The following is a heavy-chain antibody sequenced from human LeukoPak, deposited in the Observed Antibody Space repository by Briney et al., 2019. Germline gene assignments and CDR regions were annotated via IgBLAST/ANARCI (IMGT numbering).Heavy chain of an antibody. CDR1: GFTFSSYS. D-gene: IGHD3-22*01. J-gene: IGHJ4*02. CDR3: ARDSPVYYDSSGYYNPNFDY. CDR2: ISSSSSYI. Sequence: PGGSLRLSCAASGFTFSSYSMNRVRQAPGKGLEWVSSISSSSSYIYYADSVKGRFTISRDNAKNSLYLQMNSLRAEDTAVYYCARDSPVYYDSSGYYNPNFDYWGQGTPVTVSS. V-gene: IGHV3-21*01.